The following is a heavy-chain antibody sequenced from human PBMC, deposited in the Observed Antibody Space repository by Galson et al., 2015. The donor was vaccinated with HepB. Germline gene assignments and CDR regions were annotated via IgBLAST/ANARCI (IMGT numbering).Heavy chain of an antibody. D-gene: IGHD4-11*01. CDR1: GFTFSSYG. CDR3: ARDSTDMTTVPYPYYYYYYYMDV. J-gene: IGHJ6*03. CDR2: IWYDGSNK. V-gene: IGHV3-33*01. Sequence: SLRLSCAASGFTFSSYGMHWVRQAPGKGLEWVAVIWYDGSNKYYADSVKGRFTISRDNSKNTLYLQMNSLRAEDTAVYYCARDSTDMTTVPYPYYYYYYYMDVWGKGTTVTVSS.